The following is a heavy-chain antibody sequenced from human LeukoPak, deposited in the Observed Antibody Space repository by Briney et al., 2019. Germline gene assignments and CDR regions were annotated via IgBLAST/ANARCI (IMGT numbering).Heavy chain of an antibody. CDR1: GVTVSSNY. CDR2: IYSGGST. V-gene: IGHV3-66*01. CDR3: ARVVGGLDY. J-gene: IGHJ4*02. D-gene: IGHD2-15*01. Sequence: GGSLRLACAASGVTVSSNYMSWVRQAPGKGLEGVSVIYSGGSTYYADSVKGRSTISRDNSKNTLYLQMNSLRAEDTAVYYCARVVGGLDYWGQGTLVTVSS.